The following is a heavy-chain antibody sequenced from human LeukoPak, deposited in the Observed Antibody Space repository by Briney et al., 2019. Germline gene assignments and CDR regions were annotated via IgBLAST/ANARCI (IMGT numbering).Heavy chain of an antibody. CDR2: ISGSGGST. CDR3: AKDEGILWFRDPSPT. CDR1: GFTFSSYA. D-gene: IGHD3-10*01. Sequence: GGSLRLSCAASGFTFSSYAMSWVRQAPGKGLEWVSAISGSGGSTYYADSVKGRFTISRDNSKNTLCLQMNSLRAEDTAVYYCAKDEGILWFRDPSPTGGQGTLVTVSS. J-gene: IGHJ4*02. V-gene: IGHV3-23*01.